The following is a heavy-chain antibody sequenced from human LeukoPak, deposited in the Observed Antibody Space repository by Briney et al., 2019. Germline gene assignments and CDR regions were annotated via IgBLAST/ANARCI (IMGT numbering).Heavy chain of an antibody. J-gene: IGHJ4*02. CDR1: GFTFTSTS. CDR3: ARAVTVVTGGGLVFDY. V-gene: IGHV3-48*02. Sequence: GGSLRLSCAASGFTFTSTSMNWVRQAPGKGLEWISYISSSSRTVHYADSVKGRFTISRDNAKNSLYLQMNSLRDEDTAVYYCARAVTVVTGGGLVFDYWGQGTLVTVSS. D-gene: IGHD2-21*02. CDR2: ISSSSRTV.